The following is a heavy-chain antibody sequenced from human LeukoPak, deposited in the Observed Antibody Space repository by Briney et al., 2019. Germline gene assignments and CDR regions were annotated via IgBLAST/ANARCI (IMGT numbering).Heavy chain of an antibody. D-gene: IGHD2-15*01. CDR1: GLIFSNYN. Sequence: GGSLRLSCAASGLIFSNYNMNWVRQAPGKGLEWISYISSGSDTIYYTDSVKGRFTISRDNARNSLYLQMNSLRAEDTAVYYCATDTYSLENDYWGQGILVTVSS. V-gene: IGHV3-48*01. CDR2: ISSGSDTI. CDR3: ATDTYSLENDY. J-gene: IGHJ4*02.